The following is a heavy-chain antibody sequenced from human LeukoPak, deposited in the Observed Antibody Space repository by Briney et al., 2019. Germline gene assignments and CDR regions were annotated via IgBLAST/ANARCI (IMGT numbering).Heavy chain of an antibody. CDR2: INGGGGYT. Sequence: GGSLRLSCAASGFTFSDYTMNWVRQAPGKGLEWVSVINGGGGYTYYADSVKGRFTISGNNSKKTLYLQMDSLRAEDTALYFCARRFTYYFDYWGQGTLVTVSS. CDR3: ARRFTYYFDY. CDR1: GFTFSDYT. J-gene: IGHJ4*02. V-gene: IGHV3-23*01. D-gene: IGHD3-16*01.